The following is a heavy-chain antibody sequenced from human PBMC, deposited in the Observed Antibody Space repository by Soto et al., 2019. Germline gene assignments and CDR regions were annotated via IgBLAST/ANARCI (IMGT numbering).Heavy chain of an antibody. CDR2: IYFSGST. CDR1: GGSISSSSYY. D-gene: IGHD2-2*01. J-gene: IGHJ3*02. Sequence: QLQLQESGPGLVKPSETLSLTCTVSGGSISSSSYYWGWIRQPPGKGLEWIGGIYFSGSTYYNPSLKSRVTISVATSKNQFSLKLTSVTAADTAVYYCARSYAYDAFDIWGQGSMVTVSS. CDR3: ARSYAYDAFDI. V-gene: IGHV4-39*01.